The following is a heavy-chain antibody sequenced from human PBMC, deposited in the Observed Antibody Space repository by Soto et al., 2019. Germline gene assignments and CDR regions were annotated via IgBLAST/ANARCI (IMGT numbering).Heavy chain of an antibody. CDR1: GYTFINYD. Sequence: QVQLVQSGAEVKKPGASVKVSCKASGYTFINYDINWVRQATGQGLEWVGWMNPDSGNTGDAQNFQGRGTMTGNTSISSVYMELSSLTSEDTALYYCARRRGSNGWFELWGQGTLVTVSS. V-gene: IGHV1-8*01. D-gene: IGHD2-8*01. CDR3: ARRRGSNGWFEL. J-gene: IGHJ5*02. CDR2: MNPDSGNT.